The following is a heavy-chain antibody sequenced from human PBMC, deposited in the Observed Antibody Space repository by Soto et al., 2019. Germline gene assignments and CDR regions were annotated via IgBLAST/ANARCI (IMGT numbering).Heavy chain of an antibody. CDR2: ISYDGSNK. V-gene: IGHV3-30-3*01. D-gene: IGHD3-22*01. CDR1: GFTFSSYA. Sequence: QVQLVESGGGVVQPGRSLRLSCAASGFTFSSYAMHWVRQAPAKGLEWVAVISYDGSNKYYADSVQGRFTISRDNSKNTLYLPMKGLWAEDSAVYYCGRGLSGECFDSGGSVFFDYWGQGTVVTVSS. CDR3: GRGLSGECFDSGGSVFFDY. J-gene: IGHJ4*02.